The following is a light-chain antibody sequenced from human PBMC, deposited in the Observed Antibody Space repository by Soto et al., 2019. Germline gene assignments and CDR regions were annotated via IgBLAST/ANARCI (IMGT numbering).Light chain of an antibody. Sequence: QSALTQPASVSGSPGQSITISWTGTSSDVGGYNYVSWYQQHPGKAPKLMIYDVSNRPSGVSNRFSGSKSGNTASLTISGLEAEDEADYYWSSYTSSSTVVFGGGTKVTVL. V-gene: IGLV2-14*01. J-gene: IGLJ2*01. CDR2: DVS. CDR1: SSDVGGYNY. CDR3: SSYTSSSTVV.